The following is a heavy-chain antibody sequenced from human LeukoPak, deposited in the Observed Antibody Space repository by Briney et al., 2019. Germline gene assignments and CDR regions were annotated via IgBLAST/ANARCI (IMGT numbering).Heavy chain of an antibody. V-gene: IGHV3-30*18. CDR1: GFTFSSYG. Sequence: GGSLRLSCAASGFTFSSYGMYWVRQAPGKGLEWVAVISYDGSNKYYADSVKGRFTISRDNSKNTLYLQMNSLRAEDTAVYYCAKDRSRATGLFDYWGQGTLVTVSS. CDR3: AKDRSRATGLFDY. D-gene: IGHD1-26*01. CDR2: ISYDGSNK. J-gene: IGHJ4*02.